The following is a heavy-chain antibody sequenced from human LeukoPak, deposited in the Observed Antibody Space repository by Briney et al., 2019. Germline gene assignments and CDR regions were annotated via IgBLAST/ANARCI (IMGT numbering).Heavy chain of an antibody. CDR2: MNPNSGNI. V-gene: IGHV1-8*01. CDR3: ARGIAVAGTGVYYFDY. J-gene: IGHJ4*02. D-gene: IGHD6-19*01. CDR1: GFTFTSHD. Sequence: ASVKVSCKASGFTFTSHDYNWVRQATGQGLEWMGWMNPNSGNIGYAQKFQGRVTMTRDTSITTVYMELSSLTSEDTAVYYCARGIAVAGTGVYYFDYWGQGTLVTVSS.